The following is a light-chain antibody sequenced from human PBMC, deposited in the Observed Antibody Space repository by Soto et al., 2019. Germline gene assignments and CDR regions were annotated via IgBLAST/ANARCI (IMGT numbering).Light chain of an antibody. CDR1: QSISSY. CDR2: AAS. Sequence: DIQMTQSPSSLSASVGDRVTITCRASQSISSYLNWYQQKPGKAPKLLIYAASSLQSGVPSRFSGSGSGTAFTLTISRLQPEGFATYYWQQSYSTPRAFGQGTEVDIK. CDR3: QQSYSTPRA. J-gene: IGKJ1*01. V-gene: IGKV1-39*01.